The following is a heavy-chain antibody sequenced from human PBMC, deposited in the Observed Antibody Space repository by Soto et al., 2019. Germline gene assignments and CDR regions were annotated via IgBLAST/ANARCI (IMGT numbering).Heavy chain of an antibody. CDR3: AKGADMLDYYYFMDV. CDR1: GDSVSSNSAA. D-gene: IGHD3-10*02. CDR2: TYYRSKWYD. V-gene: IGHV6-1*01. J-gene: IGHJ6*03. Sequence: SQTLSLTCAISGDSVSSNSAAWNWIRQSPSRGLEWLGRTYYRSKWYDDYAVSAKSRITINPDTSKNQFSLQLNSVTPEDSALYYCAKGADMLDYYYFMDVWGKGTTVTVSS.